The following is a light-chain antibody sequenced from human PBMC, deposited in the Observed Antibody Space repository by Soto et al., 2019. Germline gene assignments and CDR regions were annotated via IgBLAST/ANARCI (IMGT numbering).Light chain of an antibody. CDR3: SSYTGRTNYV. Sequence: QSVLTQPASVSGSPGQSITISCTGTSSDVGIYNYVSWYQQHSGKAPKLMIYQVTNRPSGVSNRFSGSKSGNTASLTISGLQAEDEADYYCSSYTGRTNYVFGTGTKVTVL. CDR2: QVT. V-gene: IGLV2-14*01. CDR1: SSDVGIYNY. J-gene: IGLJ1*01.